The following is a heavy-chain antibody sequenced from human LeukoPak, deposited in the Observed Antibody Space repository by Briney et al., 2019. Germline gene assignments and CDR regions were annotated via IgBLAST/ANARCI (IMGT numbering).Heavy chain of an antibody. V-gene: IGHV4-59*12. CDR3: ARDSRIVGATYFDY. J-gene: IGHJ4*02. CDR2: VFYSGTT. D-gene: IGHD1-26*01. Sequence: SETLSLTCTVSGGSITGYYWSWIRQPPGKGLEWIGYVFYSGTTLYNPSLKSRVTISVDTSKTQFSLKLTSVTAADTAMYYCARDSRIVGATYFDYWGQGTLVTVSS. CDR1: GGSITGYY.